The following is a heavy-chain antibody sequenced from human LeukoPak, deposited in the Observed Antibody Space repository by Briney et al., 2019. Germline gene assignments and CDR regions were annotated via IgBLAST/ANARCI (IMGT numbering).Heavy chain of an antibody. CDR3: ARDATSGDDY. D-gene: IGHD1-1*01. CDR2: IIPIFGTA. V-gene: IGHV1-69*13. CDR1: GGSFSSYA. Sequence: EASVKVSCKASGGSFSSYAISWVRQAPGQGLEWMGGIIPIFGTANYAQKFQGRVTITADESTSTAYMELSSLRSEDTAVYYCARDATSGDDYWGQGTLVTVSS. J-gene: IGHJ4*02.